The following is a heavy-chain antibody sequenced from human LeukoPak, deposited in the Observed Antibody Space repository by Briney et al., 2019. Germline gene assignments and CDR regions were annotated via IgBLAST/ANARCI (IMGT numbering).Heavy chain of an antibody. CDR1: GYTLTELS. D-gene: IGHD1-26*01. CDR3: ATLSRSYLHFDY. J-gene: IGHJ4*02. V-gene: IGHV1-24*01. CDR2: FDPEDGET. Sequence: ASVKVSCKVSGYTLTELSMHWVRQAPGKGLEWMGGFDPEDGETIYAQKFQGRVTMTEDTSTDTAYMELSSLRSEDTAVYYCATLSRSYLHFDYWGQGTLVTVSS.